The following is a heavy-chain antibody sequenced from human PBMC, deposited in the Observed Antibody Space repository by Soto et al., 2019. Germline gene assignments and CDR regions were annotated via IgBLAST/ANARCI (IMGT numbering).Heavy chain of an antibody. Sequence: EVQLVESGGGLVQTGGSLRLSCAASGFTFSTFSINWVRQAPGKGLEWLSYIGGSGGSISYADSVKGRFTISRDNGKNTLYLQMSSLRDEDTAVYYCARDLAWAFDSWGQGALVTVSS. V-gene: IGHV3-48*02. CDR3: ARDLAWAFDS. J-gene: IGHJ4*02. D-gene: IGHD1-26*01. CDR2: IGGSGGSI. CDR1: GFTFSTFS.